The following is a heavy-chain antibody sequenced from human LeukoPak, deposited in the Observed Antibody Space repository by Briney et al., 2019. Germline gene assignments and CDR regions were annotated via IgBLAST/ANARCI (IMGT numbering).Heavy chain of an antibody. V-gene: IGHV4-59*08. CDR2: VNYGGST. J-gene: IGHJ3*02. CDR3: ARPYAKGAFDI. D-gene: IGHD2-2*01. Sequence: SETLSLTCTFSGGSISTYYWSWIRQPPGKGLEWIGYVNYGGSTNYNPSLKSRVTISVDTSKNQFSLKLSSVTAADTAVYYCARPYAKGAFDIWGQGTMVTVSS. CDR1: GGSISTYY.